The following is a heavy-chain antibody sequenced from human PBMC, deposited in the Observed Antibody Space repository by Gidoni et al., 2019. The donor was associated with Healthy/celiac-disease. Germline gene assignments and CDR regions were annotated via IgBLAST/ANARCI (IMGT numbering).Heavy chain of an antibody. CDR3: ARYKGILWFGERGRQEESFDY. CDR1: GFTSSDYY. J-gene: IGHJ4*02. Sequence: QVQLVESGGGLVKPGGSLRLSCDASGFTSSDYYMSWIRQAPGKVLEWVSYISSSSSYTNYADSVKGRFTISRDNAKNSLYLQMNSLRAEDTAVYYCARYKGILWFGERGRQEESFDYWGQGTLVTVSS. V-gene: IGHV3-11*05. D-gene: IGHD3-10*01. CDR2: ISSSSSYT.